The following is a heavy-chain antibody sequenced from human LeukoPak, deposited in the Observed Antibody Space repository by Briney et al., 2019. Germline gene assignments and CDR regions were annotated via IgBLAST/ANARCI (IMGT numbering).Heavy chain of an antibody. CDR2: ISGDGGGT. D-gene: IGHD3-22*01. V-gene: IGHV3-23*01. CDR3: AKDQNYYDSSGFYFAFDI. CDR1: GFTFSSYA. Sequence: GGSLRLSCAASGFTFSSYAMSWVRQAPGKGLQWVSAISGDGGGTYYADSVKGRFTISRDNFKNTLYLEMNSLRAEDTALYYCAKDQNYYDSSGFYFAFDIWGQGTMVTVSS. J-gene: IGHJ3*02.